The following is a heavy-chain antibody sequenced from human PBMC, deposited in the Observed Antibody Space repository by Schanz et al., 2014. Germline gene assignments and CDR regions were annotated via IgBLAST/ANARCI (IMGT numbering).Heavy chain of an antibody. V-gene: IGHV3-21*02. CDR1: GFTVSAYS. Sequence: EVQVVESGGGLVRPGGSLRLSCSGFTVSAYSANWVRQAPGKGLEWVSSISRSSSSIYYADSVKGRFTISRDNAKNSLYLQMHSLRAEDTAVYYCARENLNWEAFDIWGQGTVVTVSS. J-gene: IGHJ3*02. CDR2: ISRSSSSI. D-gene: IGHD7-27*01. CDR3: ARENLNWEAFDI.